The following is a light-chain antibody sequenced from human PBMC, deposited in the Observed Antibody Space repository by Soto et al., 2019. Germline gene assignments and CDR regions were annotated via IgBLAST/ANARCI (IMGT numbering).Light chain of an antibody. CDR2: GAS. V-gene: IGKV3-15*01. CDR3: QQYKNWPLT. Sequence: EIVMTQSPATLSVSPGDRATLSCRASQSVSSNLAWYQQKPGQAPRLLIYGASTRATGVAARFSGSGSGTEFTLTISRLQSEDFAVYHCQQYKNWPLTFGQGTKVEIK. CDR1: QSVSSN. J-gene: IGKJ1*01.